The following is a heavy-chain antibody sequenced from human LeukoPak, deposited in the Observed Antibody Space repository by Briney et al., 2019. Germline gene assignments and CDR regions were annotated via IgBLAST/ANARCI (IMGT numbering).Heavy chain of an antibody. J-gene: IGHJ5*02. V-gene: IGHV4-4*02. CDR3: ARGGTTVAGTFWFDP. D-gene: IGHD6-19*01. CDR2: IYHTGSS. CDR1: GGSISSTNW. Sequence: SETLSLTCAVSGGSISSTNWWSWVRQPPGKGLEWIGEIYHTGSSNYNPSLKSRATISVDKSKSQFSLKLSSVTAADTAVYYCARGGTTVAGTFWFDPWGQGTLVTVSS.